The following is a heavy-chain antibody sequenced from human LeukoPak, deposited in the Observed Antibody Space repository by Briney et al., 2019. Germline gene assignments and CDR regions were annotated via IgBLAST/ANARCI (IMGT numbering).Heavy chain of an antibody. J-gene: IGHJ4*02. CDR2: IWYDGSNK. CDR3: ARDGGCSGGSCYDY. V-gene: IGHV3-33*01. CDR1: GFTVSSYG. Sequence: PGRSLRLSCAASGFTVSSYGMHWVRQAPGKGLEWVAVIWYDGSNKYYADSVKGRFTISRDNSKNTLYLQMNSLRAEDTAVYYCARDGGCSGGSCYDYWGQGTLVTVSS. D-gene: IGHD2-15*01.